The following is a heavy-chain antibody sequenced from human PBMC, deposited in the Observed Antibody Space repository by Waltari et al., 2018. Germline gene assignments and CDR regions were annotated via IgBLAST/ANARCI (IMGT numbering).Heavy chain of an antibody. V-gene: IGHV4-59*08. J-gene: IGHJ6*03. CDR2: IYYRGST. D-gene: IGHD3-16*01. CDR1: GGSISSYY. CDR3: ARRLGEVDYYYYYYRDV. Sequence: QVQLQESGPGLVKPSETLSLTCTVSGGSISSYYWSWIRQPPGKGLERIGYIYYRGSTNYRPSLKSRGTMSVDTSKNQFSLKRGSVTAADTAVYYCARRLGEVDYYYYYYRDVWGKGTTVTISS.